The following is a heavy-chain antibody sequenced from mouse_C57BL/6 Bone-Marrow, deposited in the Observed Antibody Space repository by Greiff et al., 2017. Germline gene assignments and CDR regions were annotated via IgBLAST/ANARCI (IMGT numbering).Heavy chain of an antibody. J-gene: IGHJ4*01. CDR3: ARDPTVVAGAMDY. D-gene: IGHD1-1*01. V-gene: IGHV5-4*01. CDR1: GFTFSSYA. Sequence: EVKLVESGGGLVKPGGSLKLSCAASGFTFSSYAMSWVRQTPEKRLEWVATISDGGSYTYYPDNVKGRFTTSRDNAKNNLYLQMSHLKSEDTAMYYCARDPTVVAGAMDYWGQGTSVTVSS. CDR2: ISDGGSYT.